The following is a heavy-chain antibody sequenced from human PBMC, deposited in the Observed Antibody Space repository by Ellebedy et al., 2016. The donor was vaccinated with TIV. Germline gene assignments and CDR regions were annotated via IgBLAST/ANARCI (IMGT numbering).Heavy chain of an antibody. J-gene: IGHJ4*02. CDR3: ARDGGSYQDFDY. CDR1: GYTFTGYY. CDR2: NNPNSGGT. V-gene: IGHV1-2*04. D-gene: IGHD1-26*01. Sequence: AASVKVSCKTSGYTFTGYYMHWVRQAPGQGIEWMGWNNPNSGGTNYAQKFQGWVTMTRDTSISTAYMELSRLRSDDTAVYYCARDGGSYQDFDYWGQGTLVTVSS.